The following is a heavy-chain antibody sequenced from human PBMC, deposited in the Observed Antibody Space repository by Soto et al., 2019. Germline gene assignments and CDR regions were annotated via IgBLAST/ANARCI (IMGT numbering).Heavy chain of an antibody. J-gene: IGHJ4*02. CDR1: GYTFTSYY. CDR3: ARDTPPADY. CDR2: ISAYNGNT. V-gene: IGHV1-18*01. Sequence: QVQLVQSGAEVKKPGASVKVSCKASGYTFTSYYISWVRQAPGQGLEWMGWISAYNGNTNYAQKLQGRVTMTTDTHTSTANMELRSLRPDDPAVYYCARDTPPADYGGQGTLVTVSS.